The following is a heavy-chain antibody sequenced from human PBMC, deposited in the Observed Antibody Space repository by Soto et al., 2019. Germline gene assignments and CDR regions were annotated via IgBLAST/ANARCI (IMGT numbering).Heavy chain of an antibody. V-gene: IGHV1-18*01. J-gene: IGHJ3*02. CDR1: GYTFTSYG. D-gene: IGHD4-17*01. CDR2: ISAYNGNT. Sequence: ASVKVSCKASGYTFTSYGISWVRQAPGQGLEWMGWISAYNGNTNYAQKLQGRVTMTTDTSTSTAYMELRSLRSDDTAVYYCARERMTTVTTIAAFESWGQGTMVTVSS. CDR3: ARERMTTVTTIAAFES.